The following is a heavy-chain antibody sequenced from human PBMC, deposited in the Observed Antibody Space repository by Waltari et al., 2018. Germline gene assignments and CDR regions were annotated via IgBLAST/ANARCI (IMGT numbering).Heavy chain of an antibody. CDR1: GGSFTAYY. CDR2: IHHNGDT. D-gene: IGHD1-26*01. CDR3: ASRIGGISPLTG. Sequence: QVQLQQWGAGLLKPSETLSLTCAVYGGSFTAYYWTGIRQSPEKGLERIGAIHHNGDTIYTPPLESRVAILMDASKTQFSLSLKLVAAADTAIYYCASRIGGISPLTGWGQGTPVIVSA. J-gene: IGHJ4*02. V-gene: IGHV4-34*01.